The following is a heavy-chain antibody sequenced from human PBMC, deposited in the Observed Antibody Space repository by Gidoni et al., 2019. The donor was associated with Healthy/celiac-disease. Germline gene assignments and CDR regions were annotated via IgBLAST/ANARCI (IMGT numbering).Heavy chain of an antibody. CDR2: INPSGGST. V-gene: IGHV1-46*01. Sequence: LQLVQSGAEVKTPGASVKVSCKASGYTFTSYYMHWVRQAPGQGLEWMGIINPSGGSTSYAQKCQGRVTMTRDTSTSTVYMELSSLRSEDTAVYYCARGGGGYCSSTSCLGVAEYFQHWGQGTLVTVSS. D-gene: IGHD2-2*01. CDR1: GYTFTSYY. CDR3: ARGGGGYCSSTSCLGVAEYFQH. J-gene: IGHJ1*01.